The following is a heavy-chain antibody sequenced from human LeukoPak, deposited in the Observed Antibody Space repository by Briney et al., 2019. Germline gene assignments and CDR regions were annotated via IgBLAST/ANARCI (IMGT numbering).Heavy chain of an antibody. CDR3: AKDVVVVTAIPGYYYSMDV. CDR2: ISYDGSNK. D-gene: IGHD2-21*02. V-gene: IGHV3-30*18. J-gene: IGHJ6*02. CDR1: GFTFSSYG. Sequence: GGSLRLSCAASGFTFSSYGMHWVRQAPGKGLEWVAVISYDGSNKYYADSVKGRFTISRDNSKNTLYLQMNSLRAEDTAVYYCAKDVVVVTAIPGYYYSMDVWGQGTTVTVSS.